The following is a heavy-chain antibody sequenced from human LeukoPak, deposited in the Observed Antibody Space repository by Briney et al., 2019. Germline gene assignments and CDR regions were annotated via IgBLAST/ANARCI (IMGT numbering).Heavy chain of an antibody. J-gene: IGHJ3*02. CDR3: ARGYYGSGSYWGDAFDI. V-gene: IGHV1-69*13. D-gene: IGHD3-10*01. CDR1: GGTYSSYA. Sequence: SVKVSCKASGGTYSSYAISWVRQAPGQGLEWMGGIIPIFGTANYAQKFQGRVTITADESTSTAYMELSSLRSEDTAAYYCARGYYGSGSYWGDAFDIWGQGTMVTVSS. CDR2: IIPIFGTA.